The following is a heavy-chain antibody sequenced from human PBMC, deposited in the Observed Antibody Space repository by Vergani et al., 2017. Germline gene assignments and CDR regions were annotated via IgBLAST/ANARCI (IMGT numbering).Heavy chain of an antibody. V-gene: IGHV1-8*02. D-gene: IGHD3-22*01. CDR3: AREGNYXDSTGFGPGGSFD. Sequence: QVQLVQSGAEVKKPGASVKVSCKASGYTFTGYYMHWVRQAPGQGLEWMGWMNPNSGNTGYAQKFQGRVTMTRNTSISTAYMELISLRPEDTAVYYCAREGNYXDSTGFGPGGSFDWGPGTLVTVSS. CDR1: GYTFTGYY. J-gene: IGHJ4*02. CDR2: MNPNSGNT.